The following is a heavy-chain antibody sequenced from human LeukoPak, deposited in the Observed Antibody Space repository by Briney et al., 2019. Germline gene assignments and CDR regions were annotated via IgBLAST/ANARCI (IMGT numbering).Heavy chain of an antibody. J-gene: IGHJ6*02. CDR1: GYTFTSYG. D-gene: IGHD6-19*01. CDR3: ARDRWEMTVAGDYYYGMDV. Sequence: TGESLKVSCKASGYTFTSYGISWVRQAPGQGLEWMGWISAYNGNTNYAQKLQGRVTMTTDTSTSTAYMELRSLRSDDTAVYYCARDRWEMTVAGDYYYGMDVWGQGTTVTVSS. CDR2: ISAYNGNT. V-gene: IGHV1-18*01.